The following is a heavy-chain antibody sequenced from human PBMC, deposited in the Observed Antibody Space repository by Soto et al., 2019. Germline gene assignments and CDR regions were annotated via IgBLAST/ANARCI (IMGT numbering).Heavy chain of an antibody. CDR3: ARSPGYSSSWSDY. V-gene: IGHV3-30-3*01. D-gene: IGHD6-13*01. CDR2: ISYDGSNK. CDR1: GFTFSSYA. Sequence: QVQLVESGGGVVQPGRSLRLSCAASGFTFSSYAMQWVRQAPGKGLEWVAVISYDGSNKFYADSVNGRFTISRDNSKNTLYLQMNSLRADDTAMYYCARSPGYSSSWSDYWGQGTLVTVSS. J-gene: IGHJ4*02.